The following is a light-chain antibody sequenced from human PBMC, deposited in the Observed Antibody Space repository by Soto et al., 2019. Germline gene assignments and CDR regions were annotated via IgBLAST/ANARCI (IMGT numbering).Light chain of an antibody. Sequence: QSALTQPASVSGSPGQSITISCTGTSSDVGGYNYVSWYQQHPGKAPKLMIYDVSNRPSGVSNRFSGSKSGNTASLTISGLQAEDEADYYCSSYRSSTLWGFGGGTKLTVL. V-gene: IGLV2-14*03. J-gene: IGLJ2*01. CDR2: DVS. CDR3: SSYRSSTLWG. CDR1: SSDVGGYNY.